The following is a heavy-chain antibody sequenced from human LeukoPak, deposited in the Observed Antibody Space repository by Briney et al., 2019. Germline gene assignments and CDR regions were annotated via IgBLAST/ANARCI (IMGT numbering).Heavy chain of an antibody. V-gene: IGHV3-21*01. Sequence: GGSLRLSCAASGFTFSSYSMNWVRQAPGKGLEWVSSISSSSSYIYYADSVKGRFTISRDNAKNSLCLQMNSLRAEDTAVYYCARDGQWAGNWFDPWGQGTLVTVSS. D-gene: IGHD6-19*01. CDR2: ISSSSSYI. CDR3: ARDGQWAGNWFDP. CDR1: GFTFSSYS. J-gene: IGHJ5*02.